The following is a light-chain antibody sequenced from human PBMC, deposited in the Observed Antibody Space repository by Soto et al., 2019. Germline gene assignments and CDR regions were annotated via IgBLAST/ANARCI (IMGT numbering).Light chain of an antibody. CDR1: QSVSSH. V-gene: IGKV3-11*01. J-gene: IGKJ2*01. Sequence: EIVLTQSPVTLSLSPGERATLSCRASQSVSSHLAWYQQRPGQAPRLLIYDTSNRATGIPARFSGSGSGTDFYLTISTLEPEDFAVYYCQQRGNWPRTFGQGTKLEIK. CDR3: QQRGNWPRT. CDR2: DTS.